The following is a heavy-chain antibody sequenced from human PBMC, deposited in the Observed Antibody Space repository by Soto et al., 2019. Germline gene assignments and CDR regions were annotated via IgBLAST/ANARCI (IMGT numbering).Heavy chain of an antibody. V-gene: IGHV3-7*01. Sequence: PGGSLRLSCAASGFTFSDYWMNWLRQAPGKGLDWMANIKEDGSEKYYVDSVRGRFTISRDNAKNSLYLQMNSLRAEDTAVYYCARDGGCRDGYTVGCNWFDPWGQGTLVTVSS. CDR1: GFTFSDYW. CDR2: IKEDGSEK. D-gene: IGHD5-12*01. CDR3: ARDGGCRDGYTVGCNWFDP. J-gene: IGHJ5*02.